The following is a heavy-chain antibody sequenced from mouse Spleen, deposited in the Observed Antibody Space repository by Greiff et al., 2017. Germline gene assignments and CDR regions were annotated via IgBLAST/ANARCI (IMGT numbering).Heavy chain of an antibody. CDR3: APYSNYVAY. D-gene: IGHD2-5*01. CDR1: GYTFTSYW. Sequence: QVQLQQPGAELVRPGTSVKLSCKASGYTFTSYWMHWVKQRPGQGLEWIGVIDPSDSYTNYNQKFKGKATLTVDTSSSTAYMQLSSLTSEDSAVYYCAPYSNYVAYWGQGTLVTVSA. J-gene: IGHJ3*01. V-gene: IGHV1-59*01. CDR2: IDPSDSYT.